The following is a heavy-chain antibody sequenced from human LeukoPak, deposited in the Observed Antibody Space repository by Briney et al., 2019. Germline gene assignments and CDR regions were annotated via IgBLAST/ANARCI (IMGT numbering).Heavy chain of an antibody. D-gene: IGHD2-15*01. Sequence: SETLSLTCAVYGGSFSGYYWSWIRQSPGKGLEWIGEINHSEATDYNPSFKSRVTISVDTSKNQFSLKLSSVTAADTAVYYCAREAQYCSGGSCYGGYFQHWGQGTPVTVSS. CDR2: INHSEAT. V-gene: IGHV4-34*01. J-gene: IGHJ1*01. CDR3: AREAQYCSGGSCYGGYFQH. CDR1: GGSFSGYY.